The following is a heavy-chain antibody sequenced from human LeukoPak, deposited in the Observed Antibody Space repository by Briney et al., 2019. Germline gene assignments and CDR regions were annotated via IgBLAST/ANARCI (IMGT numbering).Heavy chain of an antibody. J-gene: IGHJ6*02. CDR2: IYYSGST. D-gene: IGHD5-18*01. Sequence: SETLSLTCTVSGGSISSSSYYWGWIRQPPGKGLEWIGSIYYSGSTYYNPSLKSRVTISVDTSKNQFSLKLSSVTAADTAVYYCAGQDTAMAMFSPPLHNMDVWGQGTTVTVSS. CDR3: AGQDTAMAMFSPPLHNMDV. V-gene: IGHV4-39*01. CDR1: GGSISSSSYY.